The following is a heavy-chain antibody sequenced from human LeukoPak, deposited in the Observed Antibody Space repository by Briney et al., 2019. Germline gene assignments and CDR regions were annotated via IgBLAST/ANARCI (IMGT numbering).Heavy chain of an antibody. CDR2: IYTSGST. CDR1: GDSISNYY. J-gene: IGHJ4*02. V-gene: IGHV4-4*07. D-gene: IGHD5-18*01. Sequence: PSETLSLTCTVSGDSISNYYWSWIRQPAGKGLEWIGRIYTSGSTNYNPSLKSRVTISLDTSRNQFSLRLNSVTAADTAIYYCARAWYSHGTFDHWGQGTLVTVSS. CDR3: ARAWYSHGTFDH.